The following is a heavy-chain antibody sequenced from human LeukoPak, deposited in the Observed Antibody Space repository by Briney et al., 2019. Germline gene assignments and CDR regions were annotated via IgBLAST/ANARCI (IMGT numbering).Heavy chain of an antibody. CDR3: AKDIQLST. CDR1: GFTFSRYA. V-gene: IGHV3-23*01. D-gene: IGHD5-24*01. CDR2: IGASGEST. Sequence: GGSLRLSCAASGFTFSRYAMNWVRQAPGKGLEWVSLIGASGESTYYADSVKGRFTISRDNSKNTLSLQMNSLRVEDTAMYFCAKDIQLSTWGLGTMVTVSS. J-gene: IGHJ3*01.